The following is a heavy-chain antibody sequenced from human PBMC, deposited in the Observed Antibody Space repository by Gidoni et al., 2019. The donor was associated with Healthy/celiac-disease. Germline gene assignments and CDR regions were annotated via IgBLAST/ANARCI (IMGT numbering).Heavy chain of an antibody. D-gene: IGHD1-20*01. CDR2: IKSSGSTI. Sequence: EVQLVESGGGLVQPGGSLRLSCAASGFTFSSYEINWVRQAPGKGLEWVSYIKSSGSTIYYGDAVKGRFTISRDNAKNSLYLQMNSLRAEDTAVYYCAGITGDDFDIWGQGTMVTVSS. CDR3: AGITGDDFDI. CDR1: GFTFSSYE. J-gene: IGHJ3*02. V-gene: IGHV3-48*03.